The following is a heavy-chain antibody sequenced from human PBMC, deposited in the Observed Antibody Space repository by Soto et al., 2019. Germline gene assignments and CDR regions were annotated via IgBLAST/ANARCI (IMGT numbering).Heavy chain of an antibody. CDR2: IKEDGTMT. CDR3: ARDVAYNRPDY. Sequence: VQLVESGGGLVQPGGSLRLSCATSGFSFSSFWMAWVRQAPGKGLEWLANIKEDGTMTYYLESVKGRFTISRDNAKNSLFLQSASLTADDTGVYYCARDVAYNRPDYWGLGTLVIVSS. CDR1: GFSFSSFW. V-gene: IGHV3-7*04. D-gene: IGHD6-6*01. J-gene: IGHJ4*02.